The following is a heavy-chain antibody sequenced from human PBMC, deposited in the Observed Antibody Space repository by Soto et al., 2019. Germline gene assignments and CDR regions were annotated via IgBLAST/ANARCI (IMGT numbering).Heavy chain of an antibody. Sequence: SETLSLTCAVSGGSISSTGYSWSWIRQPPGKGLEWIGYIYHSGSAYYNPSLRSRVTISVDRSNNQFSLKLSSVTAADTAVYYCARAPQYYYDSSGYYYAAFDIWGQGTMVTVSS. V-gene: IGHV4-30-2*01. CDR1: GGSISSTGYS. CDR2: IYHSGSA. CDR3: ARAPQYYYDSSGYYYAAFDI. D-gene: IGHD3-22*01. J-gene: IGHJ3*02.